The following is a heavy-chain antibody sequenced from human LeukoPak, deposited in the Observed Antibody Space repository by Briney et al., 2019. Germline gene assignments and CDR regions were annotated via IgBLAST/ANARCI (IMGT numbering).Heavy chain of an antibody. CDR2: IGSKANSYAT. CDR1: GFTFNNYW. CDR3: TSRYFDWFRYMDV. J-gene: IGHJ6*03. V-gene: IGHV3-73*01. D-gene: IGHD3-9*01. Sequence: PTGGSLRLSCAASGFTFNNYWMGWVRQAPGKGLEWVGRIGSKANSYATAYAASVKGRFTISRDDSKNTAYLQMNSLKTEDTAVYYCTSRYFDWFRYMDVWGKGTTVTVSS.